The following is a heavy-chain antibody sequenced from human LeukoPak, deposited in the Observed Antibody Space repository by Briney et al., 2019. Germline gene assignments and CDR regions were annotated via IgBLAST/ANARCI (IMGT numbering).Heavy chain of an antibody. CDR1: GFTFSSYA. CDR3: AKNRGGSYYSGSDY. Sequence: GGSLRLSCAASGFTFSSYAMNWVRQAPGKGPEWVSAVRGSDAGTSYADSVKGRFTISRDNSKNTLYLQMNSLRAEDTAVYYCAKNRGGSYYSGSDYWGQGTLVTVSS. CDR2: VRGSDAGT. J-gene: IGHJ4*02. D-gene: IGHD1-26*01. V-gene: IGHV3-23*01.